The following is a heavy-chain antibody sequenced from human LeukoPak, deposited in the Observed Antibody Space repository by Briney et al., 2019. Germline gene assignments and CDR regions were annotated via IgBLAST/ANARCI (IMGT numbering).Heavy chain of an antibody. Sequence: SVKVSCKASGGTFSSYAISWVRQAPGQGLEWMGRIIPIFGTANYAQKFQGGVTITTDESTSTAYMELSSLRSEDTAVYYCARDFRFGGIRMFDPWGQGTLVTVSS. V-gene: IGHV1-69*05. CDR2: IIPIFGTA. D-gene: IGHD3-10*01. J-gene: IGHJ5*02. CDR3: ARDFRFGGIRMFDP. CDR1: GGTFSSYA.